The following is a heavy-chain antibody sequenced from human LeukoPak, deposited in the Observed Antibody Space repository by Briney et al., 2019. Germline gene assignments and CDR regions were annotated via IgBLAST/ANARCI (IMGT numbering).Heavy chain of an antibody. J-gene: IGHJ5*02. CDR2: INPADSDT. V-gene: IGHV5-51*01. Sequence: GESLKISCKGSGYSFTTYWTGWVRRMPGKGLEWMGIINPADSDTRYSPSFQGQVTISVDKSISTAYLQWSSLKASDTAMYYCARPTRPDYGDYGWFDPWGQGTLVTVSS. CDR1: GYSFTTYW. CDR3: ARPTRPDYGDYGWFDP. D-gene: IGHD4-17*01.